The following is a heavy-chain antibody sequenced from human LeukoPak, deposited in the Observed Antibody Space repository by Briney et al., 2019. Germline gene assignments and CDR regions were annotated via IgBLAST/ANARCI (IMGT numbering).Heavy chain of an antibody. CDR1: GYTFTGYY. CDR3: TRSVTGTTDFDY. V-gene: IGHV1-2*02. CDR2: INPNSGGT. Sequence: ASVKVSCKASGYTFTGYYMHWLRQAPGQGLELMGWINPNSGGTNYAHKFQGRGTMTRDTSISTAYMELSRLRSDDTAVYYCTRSVTGTTDFDYWGQGTLVTVSS. D-gene: IGHD1-20*01. J-gene: IGHJ4*02.